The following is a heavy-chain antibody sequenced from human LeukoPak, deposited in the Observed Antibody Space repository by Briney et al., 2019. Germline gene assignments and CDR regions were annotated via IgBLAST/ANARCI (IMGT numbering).Heavy chain of an antibody. CDR2: ISSSSSTI. Sequence: GRSLRLSCAGSGFTFSNSGMNWVRPAPGKGLEWVSYISSSSSTIYYADSVKGRFTISRDNAENSLFLQMSSLRDEDTAVYYCARIRSGYYSDYWGQGTLVTVSS. CDR1: GFTFSNSG. V-gene: IGHV3-48*02. J-gene: IGHJ4*02. D-gene: IGHD3-22*01. CDR3: ARIRSGYYSDY.